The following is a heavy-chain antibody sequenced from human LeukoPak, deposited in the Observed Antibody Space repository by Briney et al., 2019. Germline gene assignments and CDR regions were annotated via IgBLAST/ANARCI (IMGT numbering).Heavy chain of an antibody. CDR2: IYSGGST. CDR3: ARAPPGGSGYYSY. J-gene: IGHJ4*02. D-gene: IGHD3-22*01. CDR1: GFTVSSNY. Sequence: GGSLRLSCAASGFTVSSNYMSWVRQAPGKGLEWVSVIYSGGSTYYADSVKGRFTISRDNSKNTLYLQMNSLRAEDTAVCYCARAPPGGSGYYSYWGQGTLVTVSS. V-gene: IGHV3-53*01.